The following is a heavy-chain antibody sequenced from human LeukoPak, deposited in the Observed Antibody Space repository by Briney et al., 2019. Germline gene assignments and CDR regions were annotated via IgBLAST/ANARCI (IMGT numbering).Heavy chain of an antibody. V-gene: IGHV4-38-2*02. CDR2: IYHSGST. D-gene: IGHD2-15*01. Sequence: SETLSLTCTVSGHPISSGYYWGWIRPPPGKGLEWIGFIYHSGSTDYNPSLKSRVTISVDTSKNQFSLKLTSVTAADTAVYYCASSDVVVVAATSSYFDYWGQGTLVTVSS. CDR3: ASSDVVVVAATSSYFDY. J-gene: IGHJ4*02. CDR1: GHPISSGYY.